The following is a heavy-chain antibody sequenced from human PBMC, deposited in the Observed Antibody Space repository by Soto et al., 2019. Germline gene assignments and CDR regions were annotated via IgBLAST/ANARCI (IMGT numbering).Heavy chain of an antibody. J-gene: IGHJ4*01. D-gene: IGHD3-10*01. CDR1: GGSVSSYW. CDR2: IYYTGST. V-gene: IGHV4-59*02. Sequence: QVQLQESGPGLVKPSETLSLTCSVSGGSVSSYWWSWIRQPPGKGLEWIGYIYYTGSTNYSPSLKGRVTISLDASKSQFSLKLTSVTAADTAVYYCARGPGASDYYFDYXGXXTLVTVSS. CDR3: ARGPGASDYYFDY.